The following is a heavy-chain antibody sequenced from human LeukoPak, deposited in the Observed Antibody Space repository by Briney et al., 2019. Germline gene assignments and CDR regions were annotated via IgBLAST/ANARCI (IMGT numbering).Heavy chain of an antibody. CDR1: GYSVSSGYF. V-gene: IGHV4-38-2*02. CDR2: IYYSGST. J-gene: IGHJ3*01. D-gene: IGHD5-24*01. Sequence: TSETLSLTCTVSGYSVSSGYFWGWLRQPPGRGLEWIGNIYYSGSTYYNPSLKSRVTISLDTSKNQFSLKLTAVTAADTAMYYCARGGWHAFDLWGQGTRVTVSS. CDR3: ARGGWHAFDL.